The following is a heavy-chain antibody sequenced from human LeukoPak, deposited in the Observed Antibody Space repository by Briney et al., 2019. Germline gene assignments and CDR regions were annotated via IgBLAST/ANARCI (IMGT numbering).Heavy chain of an antibody. D-gene: IGHD2-15*01. J-gene: IGHJ6*02. CDR3: AKYSSLPPYYYYGMDV. CDR1: GFTFSSYG. V-gene: IGHV3-30*18. Sequence: GGPLRLSCAASGFTFSSYGMHWLPQAPGKGLEWVAVISYGGNNKYYEDPVKGRFTISRDNSKNTLYLQMNSLRAEDTAVYYCAKYSSLPPYYYYGMDVWGQGTTVTVSS. CDR2: ISYGGNNK.